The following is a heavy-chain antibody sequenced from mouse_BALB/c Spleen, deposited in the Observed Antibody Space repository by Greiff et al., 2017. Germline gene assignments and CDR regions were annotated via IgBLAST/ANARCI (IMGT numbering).Heavy chain of an antibody. V-gene: IGHV1-77*01. Sequence: QVQLQQSGAELARPGASVKLSCKASGYTFTDYYINWVKQRTGQGLEWIGEIYPGSGNTYYNEKFKGKATLTADKSSSTAYMQLSSLTSEDSAVYFCARTGSYAMDYWGQGTSVTVSS. D-gene: IGHD4-1*01. J-gene: IGHJ4*01. CDR1: GYTFTDYY. CDR3: ARTGSYAMDY. CDR2: IYPGSGNT.